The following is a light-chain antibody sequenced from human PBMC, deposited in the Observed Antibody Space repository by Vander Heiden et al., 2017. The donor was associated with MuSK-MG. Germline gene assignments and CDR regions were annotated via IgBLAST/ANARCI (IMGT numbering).Light chain of an antibody. CDR2: LGS. J-gene: IGKJ5*01. CDR1: QSLLHSNGYNY. Sequence: DIVMTQSPLSLPVTPGAPASISCRSSQSLLHSNGYNYLDWYLQKPGQSPQLLIYLGSNRASGVPDRFSGSGSGTDFTLKISRVEAEDVGVYYCMQALQTPPTFGQGTRLEMK. V-gene: IGKV2-28*01. CDR3: MQALQTPPT.